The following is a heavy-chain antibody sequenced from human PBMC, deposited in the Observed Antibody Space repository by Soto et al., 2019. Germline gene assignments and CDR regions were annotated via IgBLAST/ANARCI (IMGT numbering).Heavy chain of an antibody. CDR1: GFTFSSYA. Sequence: EVQLLESGGGLVQPGGSLRLSCAASGFTFSSYAMIWVRQAPGKGLEWVSAISGSGGSTYYADSVKGRFTISRDNSKNTLYLQMNSLRAEDTAVYYCARSWIQLWLNWGLFGYWGQGTLVTVSS. CDR3: ARSWIQLWLNWGLFGY. D-gene: IGHD5-18*01. J-gene: IGHJ4*02. V-gene: IGHV3-23*01. CDR2: ISGSGGST.